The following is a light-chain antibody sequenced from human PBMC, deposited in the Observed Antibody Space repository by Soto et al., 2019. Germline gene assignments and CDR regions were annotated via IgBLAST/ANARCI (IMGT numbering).Light chain of an antibody. CDR3: CSYAGSSTYV. V-gene: IGLV2-23*01. J-gene: IGLJ1*01. Sequence: QSVLTQPASVSGSPVQSITISSTETSSDVGSYNLVSWYQQHPGKAPKLMIYEGSKRPSGVSNRFSGSKSGNTASLTISGLQAEDEADYYCCSYAGSSTYVFGTGTKVTVL. CDR2: EGS. CDR1: SSDVGSYNL.